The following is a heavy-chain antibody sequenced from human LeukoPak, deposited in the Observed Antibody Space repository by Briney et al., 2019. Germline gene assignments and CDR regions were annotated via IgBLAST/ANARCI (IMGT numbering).Heavy chain of an antibody. CDR2: ISGSGGST. D-gene: IGHD3-22*01. J-gene: IGHJ4*02. CDR1: GFTFSNAW. V-gene: IGHV3-23*01. CDR3: AEPEGGYYDIRPD. Sequence: TGGSLRLSCAASGFTFSNAWMSWVRQAPGKGLEWVSAISGSGGSTYYADSVKGRFTISRDNSKNTLYLQMNSLRAEDTAVYYCAEPEGGYYDIRPDWGQGTLVTVSS.